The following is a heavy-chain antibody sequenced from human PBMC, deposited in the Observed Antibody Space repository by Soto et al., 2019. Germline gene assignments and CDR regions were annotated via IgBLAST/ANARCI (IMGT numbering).Heavy chain of an antibody. CDR3: ARTPPLAGWDYLES. Sequence: EVQLVESGGGLVQPGGSLRLSCAASGFTFTSYSMNWVRQAPGKGLEWLSYITGSSTTIYSADSVKGRFTISRDNAKNSVYLQMNSLRDEDTAVYYCARTPPLAGWDYLESWGQGTLVTVSS. CDR2: ITGSSTTI. CDR1: GFTFTSYS. D-gene: IGHD1-26*01. J-gene: IGHJ4*02. V-gene: IGHV3-48*02.